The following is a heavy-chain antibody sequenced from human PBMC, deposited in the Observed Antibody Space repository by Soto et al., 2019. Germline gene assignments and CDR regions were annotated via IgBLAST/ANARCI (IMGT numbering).Heavy chain of an antibody. CDR1: GFTFTSSA. CDR2: IVVGSGNT. J-gene: IGHJ4*02. D-gene: IGHD3-22*01. V-gene: IGHV1-58*01. Sequence: SVKVSCKASGFTFTSSAVQWVRRARGRRLEWIGWIVVGSGNTNYAQKFQERVTITRDMSTSTAYMELSSLRSEDTAVYYCAADNHYYDSSGYLHAHFDYWGQGTLDTVSS. CDR3: AADNHYYDSSGYLHAHFDY.